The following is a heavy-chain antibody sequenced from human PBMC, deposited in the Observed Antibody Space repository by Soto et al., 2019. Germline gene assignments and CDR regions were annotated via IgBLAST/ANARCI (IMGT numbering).Heavy chain of an antibody. Sequence: QVQLQESGPGLVKPSETLSLTCTVSGGSISSYYWTWIRQPPGKGLEWIGYIYNSGNTNYNPSPRRGVTTSVETSKDEWLRLLCLVPAADTAVYYGARGSGFHDYGGQGTLVTVSS. D-gene: IGHD7-27*01. CDR2: IYNSGNT. CDR1: GGSISSYY. CDR3: ARGSGFHDY. J-gene: IGHJ4*02. V-gene: IGHV4-59*12.